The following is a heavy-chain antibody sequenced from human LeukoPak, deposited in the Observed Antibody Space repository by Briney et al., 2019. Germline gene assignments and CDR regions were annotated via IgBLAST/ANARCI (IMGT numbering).Heavy chain of an antibody. V-gene: IGHV1-2*06. CDR2: INPNSGGT. J-gene: IGHJ4*02. Sequence: ASVKVSCKASGYTFTGYYMHWVRQAPGQGLEWMGRINPNSGGTNYAQKFQGRVTMTRDTSISTAYMELSRLRSDDTAVYYCSVQYYDILTGYFDPNFDYWGQGTLVTVSS. CDR3: SVQYYDILTGYFDPNFDY. D-gene: IGHD3-9*01. CDR1: GYTFTGYY.